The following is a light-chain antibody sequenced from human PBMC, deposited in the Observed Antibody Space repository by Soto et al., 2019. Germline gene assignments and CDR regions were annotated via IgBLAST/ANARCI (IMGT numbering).Light chain of an antibody. CDR3: LQANSFPHT. CDR2: ATS. J-gene: IGKJ4*01. V-gene: IGKV1-12*01. Sequence: DIQMTQSPSSVSASIGDRVTITCRASQGINNWLAWYQQTPGKAPKLLIYATSTLQSGVPSRFSGSGSGTEFTLTISSLQPEDFATYYCLQANSFPHTVGGGTKVEIK. CDR1: QGINNW.